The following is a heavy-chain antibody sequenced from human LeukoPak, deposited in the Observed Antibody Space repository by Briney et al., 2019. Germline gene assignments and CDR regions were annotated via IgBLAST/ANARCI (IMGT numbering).Heavy chain of an antibody. J-gene: IGHJ6*03. D-gene: IGHD2-15*01. Sequence: GGSLRLSCAASGFTFDDYGMSWVRQAPGKGLEWVSGINWNGGSTGYADSVKGRFTISRDNAKNSLYLQMNSLRAEDTALYHCARVGCSGGSCYSYYYYYMDVWGKGTTVTISS. CDR2: INWNGGST. CDR3: ARVGCSGGSCYSYYYYYMDV. CDR1: GFTFDDYG. V-gene: IGHV3-20*01.